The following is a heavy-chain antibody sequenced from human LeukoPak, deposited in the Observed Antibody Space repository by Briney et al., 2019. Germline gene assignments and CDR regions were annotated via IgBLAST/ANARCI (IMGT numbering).Heavy chain of an antibody. J-gene: IGHJ4*02. CDR1: GFTFSSYA. Sequence: GGSLRLSCAASGFTFSSYAMSWIRQAPGKGLEWIAAISGSGGSTYYAASKKGRFTIPRDNSKHTLYLQMNGLSAGDRAVYYFPKDKWFGEFPPSCVFWGQGT. CDR2: ISGSGGST. CDR3: PKDKWFGEFPPSCVF. D-gene: IGHD3-10*01. V-gene: IGHV3-23*01.